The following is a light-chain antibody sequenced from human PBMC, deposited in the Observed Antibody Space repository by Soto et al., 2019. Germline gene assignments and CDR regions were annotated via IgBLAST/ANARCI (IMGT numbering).Light chain of an antibody. CDR3: QQYNNWS. J-gene: IGKJ5*01. V-gene: IGKV3D-15*01. Sequence: IVLTQSPVTLSFSPCERATLSCRASQSVSSSYLAWYQQKPGRAPSLLIFDASNRATGIPARFSGSGSGTEFTLTISSLQSEDFAVYYCQQYNNWSFGQGTRLEIK. CDR1: QSVSSSY. CDR2: DAS.